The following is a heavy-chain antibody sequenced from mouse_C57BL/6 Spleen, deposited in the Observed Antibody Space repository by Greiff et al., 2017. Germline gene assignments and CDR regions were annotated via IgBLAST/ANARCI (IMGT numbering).Heavy chain of an antibody. D-gene: IGHD5-1-1*01. Sequence: VKLMESGPGLVQPSQSLSITCTVSGFSLTSYGVHWVRQSPGKGLEWLGVIWRGGSTDYNAAFMSRLSITKDNSKSQVFFKMNSLQADDTAIYYCAKTENTDYYAMDYWGQGTSVTVSS. CDR3: AKTENTDYYAMDY. J-gene: IGHJ4*01. V-gene: IGHV2-5*01. CDR1: GFSLTSYG. CDR2: IWRGGST.